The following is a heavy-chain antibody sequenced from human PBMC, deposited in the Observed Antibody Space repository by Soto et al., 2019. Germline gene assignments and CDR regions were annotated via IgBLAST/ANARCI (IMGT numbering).Heavy chain of an antibody. D-gene: IGHD6-19*01. V-gene: IGHV3-23*01. CDR1: GFTFSSYA. CDR2: ISGSGGST. CDR3: AKVQLRVSALRGSGWYPFDY. Sequence: PGGSLRLSCAASGFTFSSYAMSWVRQAPGKGLEWVSAISGSGGSTYYADSVKGRFTISRDNSKNTLYLQMNSLRAEDTAVYYCAKVQLRVSALRGSGWYPFDYWGQGTLVTVSS. J-gene: IGHJ4*02.